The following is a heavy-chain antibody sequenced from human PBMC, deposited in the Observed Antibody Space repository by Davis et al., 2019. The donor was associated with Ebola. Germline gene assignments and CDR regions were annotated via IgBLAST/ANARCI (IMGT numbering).Heavy chain of an antibody. J-gene: IGHJ4*02. CDR2: ISSDSDYI. V-gene: IGHV3-21*04. D-gene: IGHD6-13*01. Sequence: PGGSLRLSCAASGFTFSTYSMSWVRQAPGKGLEWVSSISSDSDYIYYADSAKGRFTISRDNAKNSLYLQVNSLRDEDTAVYYCAKFSRAGDSVWGQGTLVTVSS. CDR1: GFTFSTYS. CDR3: AKFSRAGDSV.